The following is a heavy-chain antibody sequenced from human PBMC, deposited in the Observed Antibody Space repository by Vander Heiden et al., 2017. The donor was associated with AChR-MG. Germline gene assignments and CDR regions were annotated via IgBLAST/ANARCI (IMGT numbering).Heavy chain of an antibody. CDR1: GFTFDDYA. D-gene: IGHD3-10*01. V-gene: IGHV3-9*01. J-gene: IGHJ4*02. Sequence: EVQLVASGGGLVQPGRSLRLSCAASGFTFDDYAMHWVRQAPGKGLEWVSGISWNSGSIGYADSVKGRFTISRDNAKNSLYLQMNSLRAEDTALYYCAKDYYYGSGIKGGYFDYWGQGTLVTVSS. CDR3: AKDYYYGSGIKGGYFDY. CDR2: ISWNSGSI.